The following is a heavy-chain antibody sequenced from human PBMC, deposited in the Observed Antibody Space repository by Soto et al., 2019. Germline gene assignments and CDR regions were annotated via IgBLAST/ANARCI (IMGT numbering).Heavy chain of an antibody. D-gene: IGHD3-22*01. CDR3: ARQYYDSSGYPPHFDY. J-gene: IGHJ4*02. CDR1: CIPINKYY. Sequence: SGTLSLTCTIPCIPINKYYWSWIPPAPGKGLEWIGYIYYSGSTNYNPSLKSRVTISVDTSKNQFSLKLSSVTAADTAVYYCARQYYDSSGYPPHFDYWGQGTLVTVS. V-gene: IGHV4-59*08. CDR2: IYYSGST.